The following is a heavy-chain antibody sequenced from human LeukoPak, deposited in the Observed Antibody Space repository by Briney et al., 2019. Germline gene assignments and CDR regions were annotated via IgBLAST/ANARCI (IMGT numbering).Heavy chain of an antibody. CDR2: INHSGST. V-gene: IGHV4-34*01. J-gene: IGHJ5*02. CDR3: AGLVTTVTDPNWFDP. CDR1: GGSLSGYY. Sequence: SETLSLTCAVYGGSLSGYYWSWIRQPPGKGLEWIGEINHSGSTNYNPSLKSRVTISVDTSKNQFSLKLSSVTAADTAVYYCAGLVTTVTDPNWFDPWGQGTLVTVSS. D-gene: IGHD4-11*01.